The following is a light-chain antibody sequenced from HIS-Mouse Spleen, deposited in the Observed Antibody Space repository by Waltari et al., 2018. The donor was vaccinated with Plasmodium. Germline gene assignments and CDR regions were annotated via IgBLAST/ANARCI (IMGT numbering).Light chain of an antibody. Sequence: SYELTQPPSVSVSPGQTASITRSGHTLGDTYACWYQPKPGQSPGLVIYQDSKRPSGIPERFSGSNSGNTATLTISGTQAMDEADYYCQAWDSSTVVFGGGTKLTVL. CDR1: TLGDTY. J-gene: IGLJ2*01. CDR3: QAWDSSTVV. V-gene: IGLV3-1*01. CDR2: QDS.